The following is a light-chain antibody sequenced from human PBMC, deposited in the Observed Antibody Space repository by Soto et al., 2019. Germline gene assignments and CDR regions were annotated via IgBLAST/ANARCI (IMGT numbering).Light chain of an antibody. CDR3: SSYAGSNNLRV. Sequence: QSVRTRPPSASGSPGQSVTISCTGTSSDVGDYNYVSWYQQHPGKAPKLMIYEVSKRPSGVPDRFSGSKSGNTASLTVSGLQAEDEADYYCSSYAGSNNLRVFGTGTKVTVL. V-gene: IGLV2-8*01. J-gene: IGLJ1*01. CDR2: EVS. CDR1: SSDVGDYNY.